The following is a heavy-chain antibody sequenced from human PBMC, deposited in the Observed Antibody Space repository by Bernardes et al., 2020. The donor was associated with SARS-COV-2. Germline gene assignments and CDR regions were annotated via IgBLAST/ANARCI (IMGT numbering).Heavy chain of an antibody. J-gene: IGHJ4*02. CDR1: GFTFSNYA. CDR2: ISGSGGKT. D-gene: IGHD2-21*02. V-gene: IGHV3-23*01. CDR3: AKVGCGGDCYLGIES. Sequence: GALKISCAGSGFTFSNYAMSWVRQAPGTGLEWVSAISGSGGKTYYADSVKGRFSIFRDNSKNMLYLQMNSLRVDDTAVYYCAKVGCGGDCYLGIESWGQGTLVTVSS.